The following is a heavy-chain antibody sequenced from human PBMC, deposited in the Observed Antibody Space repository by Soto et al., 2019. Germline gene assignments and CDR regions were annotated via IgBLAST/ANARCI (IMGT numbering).Heavy chain of an antibody. V-gene: IGHV3-7*01. J-gene: IGHJ4*02. CDR3: ATGRPRSNWVYFDY. D-gene: IGHD4-4*01. CDR1: GFTFNSYW. CDR2: IKQDGSAV. Sequence: EVQLVESGGGLVQPGGSLRLTCAASGFTFNSYWMSWVRQSPGKGLEWVANIKQDGSAVNYLDSLRGGFTISRDNGKNSLYLQMNSLRAEDAAVYYCATGRPRSNWVYFDYWGQGILVAVSS.